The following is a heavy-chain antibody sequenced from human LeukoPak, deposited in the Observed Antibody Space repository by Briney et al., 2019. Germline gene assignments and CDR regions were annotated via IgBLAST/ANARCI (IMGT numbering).Heavy chain of an antibody. V-gene: IGHV3-30*02. CDR1: GFTFSSYA. CDR3: AKDPGIVVVPSDAFDI. J-gene: IGHJ3*02. CDR2: TRSDGSNK. D-gene: IGHD2-21*01. Sequence: GSLRLSCAASGFTFSSYAMHWVRQTPGKGLEWVAFTRSDGSNKSYADSVKGRFTISRDNSKNTLYLQMNSLRAEDTAVYYCAKDPGIVVVPSDAFDIWGQGTMVTVSS.